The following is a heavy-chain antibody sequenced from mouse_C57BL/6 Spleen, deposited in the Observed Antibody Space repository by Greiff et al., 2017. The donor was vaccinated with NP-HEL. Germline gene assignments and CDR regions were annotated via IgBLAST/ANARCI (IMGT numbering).Heavy chain of an antibody. V-gene: IGHV1-54*01. Sequence: QVQLQQSGAELVRPGTSVKVSCKASGYAFTNSLIEWVKQRPGQGLEWIGVINPGSGGTNYNEKFKGKATLTADKSSSTAYMQLSSLTSEDSAVYFCASIYYGSLYAMDYWGQGTSVTVSS. D-gene: IGHD2-2*01. CDR3: ASIYYGSLYAMDY. J-gene: IGHJ4*01. CDR2: INPGSGGT. CDR1: GYAFTNSL.